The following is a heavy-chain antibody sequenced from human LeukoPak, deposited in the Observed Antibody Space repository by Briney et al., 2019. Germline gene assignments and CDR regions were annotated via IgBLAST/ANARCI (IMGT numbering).Heavy chain of an antibody. D-gene: IGHD7-27*01. V-gene: IGHV3-30*02. CDR3: TKDSFYWGSWN. CDR2: IPDRENAT. J-gene: IGHJ4*02. CDR1: GFDFATYG. Sequence: GGSLRLSCATFGFDFATYGMHWVRQAPGKGLEWVVFIPDRENATSYADSVRGRFSLFRDGSRSPLSLPLCRLRREDSVVFSCTKDSFYWGSWNWGPGALVIVSS.